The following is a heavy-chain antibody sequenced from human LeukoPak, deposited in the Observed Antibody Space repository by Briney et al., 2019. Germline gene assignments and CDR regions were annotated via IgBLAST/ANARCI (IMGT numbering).Heavy chain of an antibody. D-gene: IGHD4-17*01. V-gene: IGHV4-59*01. CDR3: ARATVTRPFDY. J-gene: IGHJ4*02. CDR2: IYYSGST. CDR1: GGSISSYY. Sequence: KPSETLSLTCTVSGGSISSYYWSWIRQPPGKGLEWIGYIYYSGSTNYNPSLKSRVTISVDTSKNQFSLKLSSVTAADTAVYYCARATVTRPFDYWGQGTLVTVSS.